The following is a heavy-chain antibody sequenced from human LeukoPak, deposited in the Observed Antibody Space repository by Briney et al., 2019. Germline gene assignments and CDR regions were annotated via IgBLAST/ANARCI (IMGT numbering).Heavy chain of an antibody. CDR2: VNSDGSGT. Sequence: PGGSLRLSCAASGFTFSSYSMNWVRQAPGKGLVWVARVNSDGSGTTYADSVKGRFTISRDNAKNTLYLQMNSLRAEDTAIYYCARESKYSGYPFDYWGQGTLVTVSS. CDR1: GFTFSSYS. J-gene: IGHJ4*02. V-gene: IGHV3-74*01. D-gene: IGHD5-12*01. CDR3: ARESKYSGYPFDY.